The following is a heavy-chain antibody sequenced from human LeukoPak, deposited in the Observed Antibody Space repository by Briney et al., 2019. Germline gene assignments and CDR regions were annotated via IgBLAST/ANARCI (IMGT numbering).Heavy chain of an antibody. D-gene: IGHD3-10*01. J-gene: IGHJ4*02. CDR1: GYTFTVYH. V-gene: IGHV1-2*02. Sequence: ASVKVSCKASGYTFTVYHLHWARQAPGQGLEWMGWISPDNGGTNYAQKFQGRVTMTRDPSSTTAYMEMTRLTSADTAVYYCARVGYYGSGTFGYWGQGAQVTVSS. CDR3: ARVGYYGSGTFGY. CDR2: ISPDNGGT.